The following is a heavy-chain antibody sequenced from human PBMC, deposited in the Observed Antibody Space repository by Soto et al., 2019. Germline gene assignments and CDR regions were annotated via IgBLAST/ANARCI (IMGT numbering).Heavy chain of an antibody. CDR2: IKQDGSEK. D-gene: IGHD3-3*01. J-gene: IGHJ4*02. V-gene: IGHV3-7*01. Sequence: EVQLMESGGGLVQPGGSLRLSCAASGFTFSSYWMSWVRQAPGKGLEWVANIKQDGSEKYYVDSVKGRFTISRDNAKNSLYLQMNSLRAEDTAVYYCARDRLNMYYDFWSGIINDYWGQGTLVTVSS. CDR1: GFTFSSYW. CDR3: ARDRLNMYYDFWSGIINDY.